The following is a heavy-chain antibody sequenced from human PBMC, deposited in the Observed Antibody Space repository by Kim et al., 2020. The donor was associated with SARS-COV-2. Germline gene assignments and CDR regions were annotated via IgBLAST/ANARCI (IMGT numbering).Heavy chain of an antibody. V-gene: IGHV6-1*01. CDR2: YN. J-gene: IGHJ4*02. Sequence: YNDYAVSVKSRITIKPDTSKNQFSLQLNSVTPEDTAVYYCARDSVRHFDYWGQGTLVTVSS. CDR3: ARDSVRHFDY. D-gene: IGHD6-6*01.